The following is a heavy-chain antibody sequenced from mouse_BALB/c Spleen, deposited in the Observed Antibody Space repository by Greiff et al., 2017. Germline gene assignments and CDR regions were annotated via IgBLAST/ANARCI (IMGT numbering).Heavy chain of an antibody. D-gene: IGHD4-1*01. V-gene: IGHV14-4*02. CDR2: IDPENGDT. CDR1: GFNIKDYY. CDR3: NAGTGTRFAY. J-gene: IGHJ3*01. Sequence: VQLKQSGAELVRSGASVKLSCTASGFNIKDYYMHWVKQRPEQGLEWIGWIDPENGDTEYAPKFQGKATMTADTSSNTAYLQLSSLTSEDTAVYYCNAGTGTRFAYWGQGTLVTVSA.